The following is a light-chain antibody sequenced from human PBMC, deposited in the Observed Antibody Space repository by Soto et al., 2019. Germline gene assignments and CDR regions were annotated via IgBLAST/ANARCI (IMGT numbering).Light chain of an antibody. CDR2: AAS. V-gene: IGKV1D-12*01. CDR3: QQANSFPLT. J-gene: IGKJ4*01. Sequence: DIQMTQSPSSVSASVGDRVTITCRASQDISRWLAWYQQKPGKAPNLLIYAASSLQSGVPSRFSGSGSGTDFTLTISSLQPEDFATYYCQQANSFPLTSGGGTKVEIK. CDR1: QDISRW.